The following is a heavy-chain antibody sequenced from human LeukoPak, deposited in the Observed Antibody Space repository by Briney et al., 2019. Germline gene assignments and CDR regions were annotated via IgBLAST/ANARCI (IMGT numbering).Heavy chain of an antibody. J-gene: IGHJ4*02. D-gene: IGHD4-17*01. V-gene: IGHV4-59*13. CDR2: IYYSGST. CDR1: GGSIRSYY. CDR3: ARASDYGDLGY. Sequence: SETLSRTCTVSGGSIRSYYWSWIQQPPGKGLEWIGYIYYSGSTNYTPSLKSRVTISVDTSKNQFSLKLSSVTAADTAVYYCARASDYGDLGYWGQGTLVTVSS.